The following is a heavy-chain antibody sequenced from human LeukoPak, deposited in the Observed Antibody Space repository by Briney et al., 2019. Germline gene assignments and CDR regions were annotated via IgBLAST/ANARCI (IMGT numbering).Heavy chain of an antibody. CDR2: IYYSGST. V-gene: IGHV4-39*07. J-gene: IGHJ3*02. D-gene: IGHD2-21*02. CDR3: AAAYCGGDCYWHDAFDI. Sequence: SETLSLTCTVSGGSISSSSYYWGWIRQPPGKGLEWIGSIYYSGSTYYNPSLKSRVTISVDTSKNQFSLKLSSVTAADTVVYYCAAAYCGGDCYWHDAFDIWGQGTMVTVSS. CDR1: GGSISSSSYY.